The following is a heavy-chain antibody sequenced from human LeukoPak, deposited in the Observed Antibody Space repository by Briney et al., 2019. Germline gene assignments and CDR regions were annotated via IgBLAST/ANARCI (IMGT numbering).Heavy chain of an antibody. CDR1: GGSISSGDYY. D-gene: IGHD6-19*01. Sequence: SQTLSLTCTVSGGSISSGDYYWSWIRQPPGKGLEWVGYIYYSGSTYYNPSLKSRVTISVDTSKNQFSLKLSSVTAADTAVYYCARESVAGSPQYYFDYWGQGTLVTVSS. V-gene: IGHV4-30-4*01. CDR3: ARESVAGSPQYYFDY. CDR2: IYYSGST. J-gene: IGHJ4*02.